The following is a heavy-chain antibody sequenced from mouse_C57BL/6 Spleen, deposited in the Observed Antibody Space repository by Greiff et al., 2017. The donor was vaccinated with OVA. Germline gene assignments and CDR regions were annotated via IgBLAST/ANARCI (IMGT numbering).Heavy chain of an antibody. D-gene: IGHD2-3*01. Sequence: EVNVVESEGGLVQPGSSMKLSCTASGFTFSDYYMAWVRQVPEKGLEWVANINYDGSSTYYLDSLKSRFIISRDNAKNILYLQMSSLKSEDTATYYCAREGLGWVYFDVWGTGTTVTVSS. CDR3: AREGLGWVYFDV. CDR2: INYDGSST. J-gene: IGHJ1*03. V-gene: IGHV5-16*01. CDR1: GFTFSDYY.